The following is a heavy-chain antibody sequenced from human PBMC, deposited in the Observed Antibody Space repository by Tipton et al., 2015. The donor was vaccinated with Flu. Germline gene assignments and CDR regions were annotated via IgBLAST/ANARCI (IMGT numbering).Heavy chain of an antibody. V-gene: IGHV3-30*18. CDR3: AKRGYSYGNDY. CDR1: GFTFSNYG. J-gene: IGHJ4*02. Sequence: SLRLSCAASGFTFSNYGMHWVRQAPGKGLEWVAVVSYDGNNKYYADSVKGRFTISRDNSKNTLYLQLNSLRAEDTAVYYCAKRGYSYGNDYWGQGTLVTVSS. D-gene: IGHD5-18*01. CDR2: VSYDGNNK.